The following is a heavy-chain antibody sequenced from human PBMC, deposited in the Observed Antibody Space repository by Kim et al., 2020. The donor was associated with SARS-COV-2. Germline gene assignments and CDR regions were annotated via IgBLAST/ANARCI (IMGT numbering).Heavy chain of an antibody. J-gene: IGHJ4*02. CDR2: LSGRGTTT. V-gene: IGHV3-23*01. D-gene: IGHD3-10*01. Sequence: GGSLRLSCAASGFTFSNYAMSWVRQAPGKGLEWVSSLSGRGTTTVYADSVRGRFTISRDNSKNTLILQMNSLGAEDTAVYYCVKCRSVCQRGGFDYWGQGALVTVSS. CDR1: GFTFSNYA. CDR3: VKCRSVCQRGGFDY.